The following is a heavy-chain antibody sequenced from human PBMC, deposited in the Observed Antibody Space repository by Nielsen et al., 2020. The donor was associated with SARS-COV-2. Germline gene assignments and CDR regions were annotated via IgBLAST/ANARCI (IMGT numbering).Heavy chain of an antibody. Sequence: GESLKISCKGSGYTFNNHWITWVRQMPGKGLEWMGRIDPSDSYVDYSPSFQGHVAISADKSISTAYLQWSSLKASDTAMYYCARYASEYYYYYYMDVWGTGTTVTVPS. J-gene: IGHJ6*03. V-gene: IGHV5-10-1*01. D-gene: IGHD2-2*01. CDR1: GYTFNNHW. CDR2: IDPSDSYV. CDR3: ARYASEYYYYYYMDV.